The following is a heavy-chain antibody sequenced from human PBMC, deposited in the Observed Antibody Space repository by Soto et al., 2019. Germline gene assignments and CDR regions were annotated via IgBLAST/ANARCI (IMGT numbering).Heavy chain of an antibody. J-gene: IGHJ6*02. Sequence: QLVESGGGVVPPGASLRLSCAASGFTFSTFGMRWVRQTPGKGLEWVAVISYDGNNKVYADSVKGRFTISRDNFKNTVDLVINNLKLDDTAVYYCAKDLQAYGDYDYYCYGLDVWGQGATVSVSS. CDR1: GFTFSTFG. V-gene: IGHV3-30*18. CDR3: AKDLQAYGDYDYYCYGLDV. CDR2: ISYDGNNK. D-gene: IGHD4-17*01.